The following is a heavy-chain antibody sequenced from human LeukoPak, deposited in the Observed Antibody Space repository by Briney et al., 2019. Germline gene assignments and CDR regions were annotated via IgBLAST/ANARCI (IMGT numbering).Heavy chain of an antibody. Sequence: GASVKVSCKASGYTFTGYYMHWVRQAPGQGLVWMGWINPNSGGTNYAQEFQGRVTMTRDTSISTAYMELSRLRSDDTAVYYCAKVGATAPLDAFDIWGQGTMVTVSS. CDR1: GYTFTGYY. V-gene: IGHV1-2*02. J-gene: IGHJ3*02. D-gene: IGHD1-26*01. CDR2: INPNSGGT. CDR3: AKVGATAPLDAFDI.